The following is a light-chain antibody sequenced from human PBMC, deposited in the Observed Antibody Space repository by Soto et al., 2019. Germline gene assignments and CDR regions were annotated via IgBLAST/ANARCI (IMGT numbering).Light chain of an antibody. Sequence: QSVLTQPASVAGSPGQSITISCTGTFSDVGGYNYVSWYQQHPGKAPKLIIYEVSNRPSGVSNRFSGSKSGHTASLTISGLQSEDEADYFCTSYTSSSTLAVFGGGTQLTVL. V-gene: IGLV2-14*01. J-gene: IGLJ2*01. CDR3: TSYTSSSTLAV. CDR1: FSDVGGYNY. CDR2: EVS.